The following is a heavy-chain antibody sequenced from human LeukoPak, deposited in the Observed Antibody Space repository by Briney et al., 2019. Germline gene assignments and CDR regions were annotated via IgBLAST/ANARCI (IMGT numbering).Heavy chain of an antibody. J-gene: IGHJ5*02. CDR3: ARGKGDSSAFGWFDP. CDR2: INHSGST. D-gene: IGHD3-22*01. CDR1: GGSFSGYY. V-gene: IGHV4-34*01. Sequence: PSETLSLTCAVYGGSFSGYYWSWIRQPPGKGLEWIGEINHSGSTNYNPSLKSRVTISVDTSKNQFSLKLSSVTAADTAVYYCARGKGDSSAFGWFDPWGQGTLVTVSS.